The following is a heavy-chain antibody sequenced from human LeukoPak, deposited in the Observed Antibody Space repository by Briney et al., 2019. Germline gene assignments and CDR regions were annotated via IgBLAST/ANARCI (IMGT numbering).Heavy chain of an antibody. D-gene: IGHD4-17*01. V-gene: IGHV3-53*04. CDR3: ARQPTAGYYYYGMDV. CDR1: GFTVSSNY. CDR2: IYSGGST. J-gene: IGHJ6*02. Sequence: GGSLRLSCAASGFTVSSNYMSWVRQAPGKGLEWVSVIYSGGSTYYADSVKGRFTISRHNSKNTLYLQMNSLRAEDTAVYYCARQPTAGYYYYGMDVWGQGTTVTVSS.